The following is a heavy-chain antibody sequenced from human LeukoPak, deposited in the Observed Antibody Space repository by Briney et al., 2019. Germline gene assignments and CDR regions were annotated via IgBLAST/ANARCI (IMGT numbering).Heavy chain of an antibody. J-gene: IGHJ4*02. CDR2: IYYSGST. V-gene: IGHV4-61*01. D-gene: IGHD3-16*02. CDR1: GGSVSSGSYY. CDR3: ARDSMITFGGVIVEYYFDY. Sequence: SETLSLTCTVSGGSVSSGSYYWSWIRQPPGKGLEWIGYIYYSGSTNYNPSLKSRVTISVDTSKNQFSLKLSSVTAADTAVYYCARDSMITFGGVIVEYYFDYWGQGTLDTVSS.